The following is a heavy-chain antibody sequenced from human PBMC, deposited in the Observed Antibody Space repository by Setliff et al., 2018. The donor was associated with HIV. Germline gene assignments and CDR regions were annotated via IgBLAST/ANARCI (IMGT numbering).Heavy chain of an antibody. CDR3: ARGLERTNALFGVLSIWLDS. D-gene: IGHD2-8*01. CDR1: GFTFSRYA. Sequence: GGSLRLSCAASGFTFSRYAMHWVRQAPGKGLEWVAFIWSDGSDKYYADSVKGRFTIFRDNSKNTLYLQMNSLRAEDTAVYFCARGLERTNALFGVLSIWLDSWGQGTLVTVSS. J-gene: IGHJ5*01. V-gene: IGHV3-33*01. CDR2: IWSDGSDK.